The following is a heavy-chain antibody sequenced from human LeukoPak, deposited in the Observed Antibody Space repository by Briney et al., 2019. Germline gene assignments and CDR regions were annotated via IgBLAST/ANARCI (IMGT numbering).Heavy chain of an antibody. CDR1: GGSISSYY. CDR2: INHSGST. Sequence: PSETLSLTCTVSGGSISSYYWSWIRQPPGKGLEWIGEINHSGSTNYNPSLKSRVTISVDTSKNQFSLKLSSVTAADTAVYYCARSYGGNPQDYWGQGTLVTVSS. J-gene: IGHJ4*02. D-gene: IGHD4-23*01. V-gene: IGHV4-34*01. CDR3: ARSYGGNPQDY.